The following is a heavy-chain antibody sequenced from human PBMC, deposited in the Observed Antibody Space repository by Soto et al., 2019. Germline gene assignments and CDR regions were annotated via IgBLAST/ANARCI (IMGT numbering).Heavy chain of an antibody. Sequence: GGSLRLSCAASGFTFSSYAMHWVRQAPGKGLEWVAVISYDGSNKYYADSVKGRFTISRDNSKNTLYLQMNSLRAEDTAVYYCARGFLANGGSYIDYWGQGTMVTVYS. D-gene: IGHD1-26*01. V-gene: IGHV3-30-3*01. CDR2: ISYDGSNK. CDR1: GFTFSSYA. J-gene: IGHJ4*02. CDR3: ARGFLANGGSYIDY.